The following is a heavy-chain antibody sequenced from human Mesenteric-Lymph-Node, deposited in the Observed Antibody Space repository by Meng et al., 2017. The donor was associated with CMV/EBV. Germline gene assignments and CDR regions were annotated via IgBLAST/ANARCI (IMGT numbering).Heavy chain of an antibody. V-gene: IGHV3-7*01. CDR2: IKQDGSEK. J-gene: IGHJ4*02. D-gene: IGHD4-23*01. CDR1: GFTFSSYW. Sequence: LSLTCAASGFTFSSYWMSWVRQAPGKGLEWVANIKQDGSEKYYVDSVKGRFTISRDNAKNSLYLQMNSLRAEDTAVYYCARTDYGGTSDYWGQGTLVTVSS. CDR3: ARTDYGGTSDY.